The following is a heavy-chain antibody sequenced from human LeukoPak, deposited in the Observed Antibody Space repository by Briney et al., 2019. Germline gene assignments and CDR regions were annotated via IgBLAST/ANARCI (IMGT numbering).Heavy chain of an antibody. Sequence: PGGSLRLSCAASGVTFSNAWMSWVRQAPGKGLEWVGRIKSNSNGGTIDYAAPVKGRFTISRDDPKNTLYLQTNSLKTEDTGVYYCTTNPYSSSWLAGAFAVWGQGTVVSVSS. CDR1: GVTFSNAW. J-gene: IGHJ3*01. CDR3: TTNPYSSSWLAGAFAV. V-gene: IGHV3-15*01. D-gene: IGHD6-13*01. CDR2: IKSNSNGGTI.